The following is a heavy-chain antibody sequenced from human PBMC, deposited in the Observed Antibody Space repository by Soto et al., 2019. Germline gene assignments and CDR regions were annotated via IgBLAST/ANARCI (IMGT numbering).Heavy chain of an antibody. CDR2: IYHSGTT. CDR1: GDSVSSGDYY. D-gene: IGHD4-17*01. Sequence: QVQLQESGPGLVKPSETLSLTCTVSGDSVSSGDYYWSWIRQRPGKGLEWVGYIYHSGTTNYSPSLKSRVTISLDTSKNQFSLKLTSVTAADTAVYYCARSDYGDYRHQHWGQGTLVTVSS. CDR3: ARSDYGDYRHQH. V-gene: IGHV4-61*08. J-gene: IGHJ1*01.